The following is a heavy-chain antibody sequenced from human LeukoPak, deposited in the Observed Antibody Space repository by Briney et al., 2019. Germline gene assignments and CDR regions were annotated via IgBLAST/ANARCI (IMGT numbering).Heavy chain of an antibody. CDR3: ARDFRDDYARFDP. CDR1: GYTFTSYG. J-gene: IGHJ5*02. CDR2: ISAYNGNT. D-gene: IGHD3-16*01. Sequence: ASVKVSCKASGYTFTSYGITWVRQAPGQGLEWMGWISAYNGNTKYAQKFQGRVTITADKSTSTAYMELSSLRSEDTAVYYCARDFRDDYARFDPWGQGTLVTVSS. V-gene: IGHV1-18*01.